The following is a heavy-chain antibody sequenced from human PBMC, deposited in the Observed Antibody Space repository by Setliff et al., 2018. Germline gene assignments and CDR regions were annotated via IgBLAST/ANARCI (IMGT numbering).Heavy chain of an antibody. V-gene: IGHV3-21*04. Sequence: GGSLRLSCEASGFTFSVDRMNWVRQAPGKGLEWVSSISSSSRYIQYADSVQGRFSISRDNAKNSLYLQMNSLRAEDTAVYYCAREGYGDRYPIGYYFDYWGQGTLVTVSS. CDR2: ISSSSRYI. D-gene: IGHD4-17*01. CDR1: GFTFSVDR. J-gene: IGHJ4*02. CDR3: AREGYGDRYPIGYYFDY.